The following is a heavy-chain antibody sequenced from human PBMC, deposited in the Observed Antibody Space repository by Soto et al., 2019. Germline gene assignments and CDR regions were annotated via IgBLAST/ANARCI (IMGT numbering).Heavy chain of an antibody. Sequence: PGGSLRLSCAASGFTFSSHAMHWVRQAPGKGLEWVAVISYDGSNKYYADSVKGRFTISRDNSKNTLYLQMNSLRAEDTAVYYCARDRCSSTSCYGMMGYYYYYGMDVWGQGTTVTVSS. J-gene: IGHJ6*02. CDR3: ARDRCSSTSCYGMMGYYYYYGMDV. CDR1: GFTFSSHA. D-gene: IGHD2-2*01. V-gene: IGHV3-30-3*01. CDR2: ISYDGSNK.